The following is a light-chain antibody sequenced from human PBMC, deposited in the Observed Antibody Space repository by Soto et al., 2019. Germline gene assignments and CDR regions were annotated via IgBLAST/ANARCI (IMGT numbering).Light chain of an antibody. CDR1: QGIGSY. Sequence: IQLTQSPSSLSASVGDRVTITCRASQGIGSYLAWYQQKPGEAPKLLIFAASTLQSGVPSRFSGSGSGTDFTLTISSLQAEDFGTYYCQQLSTYPSTFGGGTKVDIK. V-gene: IGKV1-9*01. J-gene: IGKJ4*01. CDR3: QQLSTYPST. CDR2: AAS.